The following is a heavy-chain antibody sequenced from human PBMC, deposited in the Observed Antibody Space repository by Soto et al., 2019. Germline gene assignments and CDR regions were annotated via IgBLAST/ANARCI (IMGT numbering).Heavy chain of an antibody. Sequence: QVQLVESGGGVVQPGRTLRLSCAASGFTFSSYGMHWVRQAPGKGLEWVAVISYDGSNKYYADSVKGRFTISRDKSKNTLYLQMNSLRAEDTAVYYCAKGGITIFHYMDVWGKGSTVTVSS. D-gene: IGHD3-3*01. CDR3: AKGGITIFHYMDV. CDR2: ISYDGSNK. CDR1: GFTFSSYG. V-gene: IGHV3-30*18. J-gene: IGHJ6*03.